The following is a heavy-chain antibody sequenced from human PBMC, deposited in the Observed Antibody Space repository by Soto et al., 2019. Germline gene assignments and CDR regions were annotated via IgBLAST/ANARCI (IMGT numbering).Heavy chain of an antibody. D-gene: IGHD5-18*01. CDR3: ARGHGYSYGYSYYYYGMDV. V-gene: IGHV4-59*01. Sequence: SETLSLTCTVSGCSISSYYWSWIRQPPGKGLEWIGYIYYSGSTNYNPSLKSRVTISVDTSKNQFSLKLSSVTAADTAVYYCARGHGYSYGYSYYYYGMDVWGQGTTVTV. J-gene: IGHJ6*02. CDR1: GCSISSYY. CDR2: IYYSGST.